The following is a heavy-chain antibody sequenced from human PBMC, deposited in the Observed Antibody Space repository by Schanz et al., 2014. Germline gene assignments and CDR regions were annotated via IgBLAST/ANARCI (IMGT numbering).Heavy chain of an antibody. CDR3: ARGRTFDY. J-gene: IGHJ4*02. CDR2: ISAYNGHT. V-gene: IGHV1-18*01. CDR1: GYTFISYG. Sequence: QVQLVQSGAEVKKPGASVKVSCKASGYTFISYGIKWVRQAPGQGLEWMGWISAYNGHTDYAQKLQGRVTLTTDTSTSTAYIELHILTSEDTAVYYCARGRTFDYWGQGTPVTVSS.